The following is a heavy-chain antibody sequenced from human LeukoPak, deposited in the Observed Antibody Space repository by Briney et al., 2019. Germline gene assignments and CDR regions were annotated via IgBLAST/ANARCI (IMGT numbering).Heavy chain of an antibody. CDR3: ARDPRRWLQTNGAFDI. D-gene: IGHD5-24*01. Sequence: SETLSLTCSVSGYPISSGYYWGWIRQPPGKGLEWIGSIYHSGSTYYNPSLKSRVTISVDTSKNQFSLKLSSVTAADTAVYYCARDPRRWLQTNGAFDIWGQGTMVTVSS. CDR1: GYPISSGYY. CDR2: IYHSGST. J-gene: IGHJ3*02. V-gene: IGHV4-38-2*02.